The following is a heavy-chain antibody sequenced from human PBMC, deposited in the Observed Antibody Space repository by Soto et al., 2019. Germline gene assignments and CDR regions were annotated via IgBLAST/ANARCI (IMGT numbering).Heavy chain of an antibody. CDR1: GGSISSGGYY. CDR3: VRGRNWLGYCSSTSCLNWFDA. Sequence: PSETLSLTCTVSGGSISSGGYYWSWIRQHPGKGLEWIGYIYYSGSTYYNPSLKSRVTISVDTSKNQFSLKLSSVTAADTAVYYCVRGRNWLGYCSSTSCLNWFDAWGQGTLVTVSS. V-gene: IGHV4-31*03. D-gene: IGHD2-2*01. J-gene: IGHJ5*02. CDR2: IYYSGST.